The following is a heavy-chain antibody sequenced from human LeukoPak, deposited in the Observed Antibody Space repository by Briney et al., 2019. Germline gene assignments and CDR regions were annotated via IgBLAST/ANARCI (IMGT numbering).Heavy chain of an antibody. CDR2: TNPMFRAA. J-gene: IGHJ6*02. Sequence: SVKVSCKAPGGSFSNSVISWVRQAPGQGLEWMGGTNPMFRAANYAQKFQGRVTITTDEPTSTAYMELSSLRSEDTAVYYCARVTSIGSDGMDVWGQGTTVTVSS. V-gene: IGHV1-69*05. CDR1: GGSFSNSV. CDR3: ARVTSIGSDGMDV. D-gene: IGHD2-15*01.